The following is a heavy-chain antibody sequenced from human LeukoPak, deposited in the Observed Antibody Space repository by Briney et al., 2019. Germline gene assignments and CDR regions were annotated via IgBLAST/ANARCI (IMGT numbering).Heavy chain of an antibody. Sequence: GGSLRLSCAASGFTFSTYTMAWVRQAPGGGLEWVSGIGGDGGGGTYYADSVKGRFAISRDNSKSTLYLQMNSLRVEDTAVYYCVKDFGRNLGGPGYWGRGTLVTVSS. CDR1: GFTFSTYT. D-gene: IGHD3-10*01. V-gene: IGHV3-23*01. J-gene: IGHJ4*02. CDR2: IGGDGGGGT. CDR3: VKDFGRNLGGPGY.